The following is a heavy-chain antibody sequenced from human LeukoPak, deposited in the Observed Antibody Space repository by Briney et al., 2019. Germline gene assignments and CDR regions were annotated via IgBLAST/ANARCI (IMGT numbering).Heavy chain of an antibody. Sequence: GGSLRLSCAASGFTFSTYTMAWVRQAPGGGLEWVSGIGGDGGGGTYYADSVKGRFAISRDNSKSTLYLQMNSLRVEDTAVYYCVKDFGRNLGGPGYWGRGTLVTVSS. CDR1: GFTFSTYT. D-gene: IGHD3-10*01. V-gene: IGHV3-23*01. J-gene: IGHJ4*02. CDR2: IGGDGGGGT. CDR3: VKDFGRNLGGPGY.